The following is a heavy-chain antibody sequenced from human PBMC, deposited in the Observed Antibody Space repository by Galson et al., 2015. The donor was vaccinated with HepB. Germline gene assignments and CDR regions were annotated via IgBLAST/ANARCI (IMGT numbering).Heavy chain of an antibody. D-gene: IGHD4-17*01. Sequence: QSGAEVKKPGESLKISCKGFGYSFTSYWIGWVRQMPGKGLEWMGIIFPSDSDTRYSPSFQGQVTISADKSISTTYLHWRSLKASDTAMYYCAFPTRDYGHPDPFDFWGQGTLVIVSS. V-gene: IGHV5-51*03. CDR1: GYSFTSYW. CDR2: IFPSDSDT. CDR3: AFPTRDYGHPDPFDF. J-gene: IGHJ4*02.